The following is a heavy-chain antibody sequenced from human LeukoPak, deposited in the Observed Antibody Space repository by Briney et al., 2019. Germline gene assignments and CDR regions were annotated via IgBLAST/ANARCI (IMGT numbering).Heavy chain of an antibody. CDR1: GFTFSSYA. Sequence: GGSLRLSCAASGFTFSSYAMSWVRQAPGKGLEWVSATSGSGGSTYYADSVKGRFTISRDNSKNTLYLQMNSLRAEDTAVYYCARDFGYYDSSGYPYYFDYWGQGTLVTVSS. CDR2: TSGSGGST. CDR3: ARDFGYYDSSGYPYYFDY. J-gene: IGHJ4*02. D-gene: IGHD3-22*01. V-gene: IGHV3-23*01.